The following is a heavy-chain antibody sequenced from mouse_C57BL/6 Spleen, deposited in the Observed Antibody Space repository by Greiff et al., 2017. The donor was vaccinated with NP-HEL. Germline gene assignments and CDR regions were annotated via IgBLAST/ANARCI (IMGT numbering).Heavy chain of an antibody. J-gene: IGHJ2*01. V-gene: IGHV1-69*01. CDR3: ARGGDGYYGYYFDY. CDR2: IDPSDSYT. Sequence: QVQLQQPGAELVMPGASVKLSCKASGYTFTSYWMHWVKQRPGQGLEWIGEIDPSDSYTNYNQKFKGKSTLTVDKSSSTAYMQLSSLTSEDSAVYYCARGGDGYYGYYFDYWGQGTTLTVSS. CDR1: GYTFTSYW. D-gene: IGHD2-3*01.